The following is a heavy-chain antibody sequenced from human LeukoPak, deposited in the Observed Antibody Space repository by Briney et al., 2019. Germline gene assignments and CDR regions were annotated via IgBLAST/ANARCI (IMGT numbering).Heavy chain of an antibody. CDR1: GFTFSRYD. Sequence: GGSLRLSCAASGFTFSRYDMHWVRQAPGEGLEWVSGVTTAGDTYYPASVKGRFTISRENAKNSFFLQMNSLRAGDTAVYYCARVVRDDRGWYHFDSWGQGSLVTVSS. CDR3: ARVVRDDRGWYHFDS. V-gene: IGHV3-13*04. D-gene: IGHD6-19*01. CDR2: VTTAGDT. J-gene: IGHJ4*02.